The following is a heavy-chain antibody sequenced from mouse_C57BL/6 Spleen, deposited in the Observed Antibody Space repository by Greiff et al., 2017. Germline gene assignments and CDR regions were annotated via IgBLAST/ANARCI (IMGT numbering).Heavy chain of an antibody. CDR2: IDPSDSYT. D-gene: IGHD2-1*01. Sequence: QVQLQQPGAELVMPGASVKLSCKASGYTFTSYWMHWVQQRPGQGLEWIGEIDPSDSYTNYNQKFKGKSTLTVDKSSSKSYMQLSSLTSEDSAVYYCARSIYYGNSAWFAYWGQGTLVTVSA. CDR3: ARSIYYGNSAWFAY. CDR1: GYTFTSYW. J-gene: IGHJ3*01. V-gene: IGHV1-69*01.